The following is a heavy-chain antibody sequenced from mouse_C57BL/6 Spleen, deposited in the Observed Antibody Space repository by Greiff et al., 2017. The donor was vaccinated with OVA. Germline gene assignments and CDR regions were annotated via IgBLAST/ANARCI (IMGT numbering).Heavy chain of an antibody. CDR3: ARTGPTYARDY. CDR1: GFSLTSYG. J-gene: IGHJ4*01. V-gene: IGHV2-2*01. Sequence: VMLVESGPGLVQPSQRLSITCTVSGFSLTSYGVHWVSQSPGTGLEWLGAIWSGGSADYNAAFISRLSIRKDNYKSQVFCKMISRQAYDTATYYCARTGPTYARDYWGQGTSVTVSS. CDR2: IWSGGSA. D-gene: IGHD4-1*01.